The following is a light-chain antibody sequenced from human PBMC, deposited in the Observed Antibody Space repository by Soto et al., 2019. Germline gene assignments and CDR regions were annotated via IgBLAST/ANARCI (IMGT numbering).Light chain of an antibody. V-gene: IGKV1-5*03. CDR1: QSISNW. Sequence: DIQMTQSPSTLSASVGDTVTITCRASQSISNWLAWYQQKPGKAPNLLIYKASTLETGVPSRISGSGSGTEFTLTISSLQPDDFAIFYCQQYNSYPLTFGGGTKVEIK. CDR2: KAS. CDR3: QQYNSYPLT. J-gene: IGKJ4*01.